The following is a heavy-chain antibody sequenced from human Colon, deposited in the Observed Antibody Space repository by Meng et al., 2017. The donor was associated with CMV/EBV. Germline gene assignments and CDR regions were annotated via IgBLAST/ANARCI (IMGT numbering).Heavy chain of an antibody. Sequence: QVQLGQSGAEVKKPGASVKVSCKASGYTFTGYYMHWGRQAPGQGLEWMGWINPNSGGTNYAQKFQGRVTMTRDTSISTAYMELSRLRSDDTAVYYCATVSSGYYLYFQHWGQGTLVTVSS. CDR3: ATVSSGYYLYFQH. CDR2: INPNSGGT. D-gene: IGHD3-22*01. J-gene: IGHJ1*01. CDR1: GYTFTGYY. V-gene: IGHV1-2*02.